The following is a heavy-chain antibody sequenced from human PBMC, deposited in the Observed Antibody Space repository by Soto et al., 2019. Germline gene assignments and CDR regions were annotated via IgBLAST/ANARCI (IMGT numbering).Heavy chain of an antibody. J-gene: IGHJ6*02. CDR3: AKDAITMVRGVISYYGMDV. D-gene: IGHD3-10*01. Sequence: EVQLVESGGGLVQPGRSLRLSCAASGFTFDDYAMHWVRQAPGKGLEWVSGISWNSCSIGYADSVKGRFTISKDNAKTSLYLQMNSLRAEDTALYYCAKDAITMVRGVISYYGMDVWAKGPRSPSP. CDR2: ISWNSCSI. V-gene: IGHV3-9*01. CDR1: GFTFDDYA.